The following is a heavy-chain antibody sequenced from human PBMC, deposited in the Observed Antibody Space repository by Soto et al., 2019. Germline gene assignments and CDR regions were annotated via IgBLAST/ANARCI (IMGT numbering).Heavy chain of an antibody. J-gene: IGHJ5*02. V-gene: IGHV1-69*06. CDR3: ARGNKGPGHYGPGSQGWYGP. CDR2: IIPITETP. CDR1: GGTFSSHA. D-gene: IGHD3-10*01. Sequence: QVQLVQSGAEVKKPGSSVKVSCKVSGGTFSSHAINWLRQAPGQGFEWMGVIIPITETPNNAEKFQGRVTITACKSTTTVYMELSSLTFDDTAVYFCARGNKGPGHYGPGSQGWYGPWGQGTLVTVSS.